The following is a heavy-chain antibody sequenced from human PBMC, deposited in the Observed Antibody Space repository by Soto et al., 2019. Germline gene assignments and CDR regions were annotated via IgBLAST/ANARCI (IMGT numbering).Heavy chain of an antibody. CDR3: ARQGIAVAGTSAFDI. V-gene: IGHV4-39*01. CDR2: IYYSGST. J-gene: IGHJ6*04. D-gene: IGHD6-19*01. Sequence: SETLSLTCTVSGGSISSSSYYWGWIRQPPGKGLEWIGSIYYSGSTYYNPSLKSRVTISVDTSKNQFSLKLSSVTAADTAVYYCARQGIAVAGTSAFDIWGKGTTVTVSS. CDR1: GGSISSSSYY.